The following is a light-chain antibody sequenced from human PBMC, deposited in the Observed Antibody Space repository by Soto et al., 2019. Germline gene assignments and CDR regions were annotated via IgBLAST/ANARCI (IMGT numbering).Light chain of an antibody. CDR2: GAS. J-gene: IGKJ1*01. CDR3: QQLNSWPRT. CDR1: QSVSGN. V-gene: IGKV3-15*01. Sequence: IVMTQSPATVSGSPGERVTLSCRASQSVSGNVAWYHQKPGQPPRLLVYGASTTATDIPARFFGSGSETDFTLTITRLQSEDFGIYYCQQLNSWPRTFGQGTKVDIK.